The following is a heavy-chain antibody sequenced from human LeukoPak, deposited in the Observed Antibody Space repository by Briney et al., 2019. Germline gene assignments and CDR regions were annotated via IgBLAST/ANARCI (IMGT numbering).Heavy chain of an antibody. D-gene: IGHD2-15*01. CDR2: IYWNDDK. V-gene: IGHV2-5*01. Sequence: SGPTLVKPTQTLTLTCTFSGFSLSTSGVGMGWIRQPPGKALEWLALIYWNDDKRYSPSLKSRLTITKDTPKNQVVLTMTNMDPVDTATYYCAHLGYCSGGSCYSSNNWFDPWGQGTLVTVSS. J-gene: IGHJ5*02. CDR3: AHLGYCSGGSCYSSNNWFDP. CDR1: GFSLSTSGVG.